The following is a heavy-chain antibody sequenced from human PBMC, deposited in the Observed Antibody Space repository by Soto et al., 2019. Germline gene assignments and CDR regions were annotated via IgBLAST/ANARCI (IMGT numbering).Heavy chain of an antibody. CDR2: ISSSSNYI. CDR3: ARQIVVVVAATHPDY. Sequence: LRLSCAASGFTFSSYTMNWVRQAPGKGPEWVSSISSSSNYIYYADSVKGRFSISRDNAKNSLYLQMNSLRAEDTAVYYCARQIVVVVAATHPDYWGQGTLVTVSS. CDR1: GFTFSSYT. D-gene: IGHD2-15*01. J-gene: IGHJ4*02. V-gene: IGHV3-21*06.